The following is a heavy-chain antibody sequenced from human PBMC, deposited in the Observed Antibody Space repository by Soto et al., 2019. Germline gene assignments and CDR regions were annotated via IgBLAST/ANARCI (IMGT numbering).Heavy chain of an antibody. CDR3: AKLSTDYGDYAGYYFDY. Sequence: GGSLRLSCAASGFIFSNYAMSWVRQAPGKGLEWVSAISGSGGSTYYADSVKGRFTISRDNSKNTLYLQMNSLGAEDTAVYYCAKLSTDYGDYAGYYFDYWGQRTPVTVSS. V-gene: IGHV3-23*01. CDR2: ISGSGGST. D-gene: IGHD4-17*01. CDR1: GFIFSNYA. J-gene: IGHJ4*02.